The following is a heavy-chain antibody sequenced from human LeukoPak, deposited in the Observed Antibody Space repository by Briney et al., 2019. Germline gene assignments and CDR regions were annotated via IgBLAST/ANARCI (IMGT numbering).Heavy chain of an antibody. Sequence: SETLSLTCTVSGGSISSSNYYWVWIRQPPGKGLKWIENIYYSGANYYNPSLESRVTMSVDTSKNQFSLKLSSVTAADTAVYHCARLLPGSSRYFFDYWGQGTLVTVSS. CDR3: ARLLPGSSRYFFDY. CDR1: GGSISSSNYY. J-gene: IGHJ4*02. V-gene: IGHV4-39*01. D-gene: IGHD6-13*01. CDR2: IYYSGAN.